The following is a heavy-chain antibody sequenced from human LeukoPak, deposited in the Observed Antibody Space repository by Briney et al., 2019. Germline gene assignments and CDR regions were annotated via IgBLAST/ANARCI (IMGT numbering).Heavy chain of an antibody. Sequence: GGSLRLSCAASGFTFTNYAMSWIRQAPGKGLDWVSAISGGGEDTHYPNSVKGRFTIFRDNSKNTLYLQMNSLGAEDTAIYYCAKPRAMTTGVGRYFDLWGRGTLVTVSS. CDR3: AKPRAMTTGVGRYFDL. CDR1: GFTFTNYA. D-gene: IGHD1-1*01. V-gene: IGHV3-23*01. CDR2: ISGGGEDT. J-gene: IGHJ2*01.